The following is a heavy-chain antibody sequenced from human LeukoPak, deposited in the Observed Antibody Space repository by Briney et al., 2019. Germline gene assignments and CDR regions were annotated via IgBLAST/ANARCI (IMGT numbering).Heavy chain of an antibody. CDR2: ISAYNGNT. CDR1: GYTFTSYG. D-gene: IGHD2-15*01. CDR3: ARDTTYCSGGSCYSVGYFQH. V-gene: IGHV1-18*01. Sequence: ASVKVSCKASGYTFTSYGISWVRQAPGQGLEWMGWISAYNGNTNYAQKLQGRVTMTTDTSTSTAYMELRSLRSDDTAVYYCARDTTYCSGGSCYSVGYFQHWGQGTLVTVSS. J-gene: IGHJ1*01.